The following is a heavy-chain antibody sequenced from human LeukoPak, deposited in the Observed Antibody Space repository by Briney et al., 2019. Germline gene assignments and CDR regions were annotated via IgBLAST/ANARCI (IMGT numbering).Heavy chain of an antibody. J-gene: IGHJ4*02. D-gene: IGHD5-24*01. CDR1: GFTFSSYA. CDR2: ISYDGSNK. CDR3: AREDGYYFDY. V-gene: IGHV3-30-3*01. Sequence: PGRSLRLSCAASGFTFSSYAMHWVRQAPGKGLEWVAVISYDGSNKYYADSVKGRFTISRDNSKNTLYLQMNSLRAEDTAVYYCAREDGYYFDYWGQGTLVTVSS.